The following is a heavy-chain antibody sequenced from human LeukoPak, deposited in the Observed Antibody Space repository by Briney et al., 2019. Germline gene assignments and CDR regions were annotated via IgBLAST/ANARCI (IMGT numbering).Heavy chain of an antibody. D-gene: IGHD3-10*01. CDR1: GFTVSSYS. J-gene: IGHJ4*02. CDR2: ISSSSSYI. Sequence: GGSLRLSCTASGFTVSSYSMNWVRQTPGKGLEWVSSISSSSSYIYYADSVKGRFTISRDNAKNSLYLQMNSLRAEDTAVYYCARDLRFGELLNPTAGSYWGQGTLVTVSS. CDR3: ARDLRFGELLNPTAGSY. V-gene: IGHV3-21*01.